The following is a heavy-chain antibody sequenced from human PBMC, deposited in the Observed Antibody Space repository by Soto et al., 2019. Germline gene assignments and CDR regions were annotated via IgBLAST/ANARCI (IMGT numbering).Heavy chain of an antibody. CDR2: ISYDGSNK. V-gene: IGHV3-30-3*01. CDR1: GFIFSSYV. J-gene: IGHJ4*02. Sequence: QVQLVESGGGVVQPGRSLRLSCAASGFIFSSYVMHWVRQAPGKGLEWVAVISYDGSNKYYADSVKGRFTISRDNSKNTLYLQMNSLRAEDTAVYYCARHSVGGLLLYYFDYWGQGTLVTVSS. CDR3: ARHSVGGLLLYYFDY. D-gene: IGHD1-26*01.